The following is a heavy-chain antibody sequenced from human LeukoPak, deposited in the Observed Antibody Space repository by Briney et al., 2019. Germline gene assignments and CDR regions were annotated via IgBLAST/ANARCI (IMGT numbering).Heavy chain of an antibody. Sequence: ASVKVSCKASGGTFSSYAISWVRQAPGQGLEWMGGIIPIFGTANYAQRFQGRVTITADESTSTAYMELSSLRSEDTAVYYCARSLTGETATMNAFDIWGQGTMVTVSS. CDR2: IIPIFGTA. V-gene: IGHV1-69*01. CDR3: ARSLTGETATMNAFDI. J-gene: IGHJ3*02. D-gene: IGHD5-24*01. CDR1: GGTFSSYA.